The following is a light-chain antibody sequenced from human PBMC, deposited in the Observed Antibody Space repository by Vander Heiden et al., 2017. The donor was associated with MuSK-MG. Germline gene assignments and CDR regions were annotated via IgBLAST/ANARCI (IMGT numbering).Light chain of an antibody. CDR1: ELGQRH. J-gene: IGLJ1*01. V-gene: IGLV3-1*01. CDR3: QVWDGTTGL. Sequence: SYELTQPPSISVSPGQTASITCSGHELGQRHVCWYQQKPGQPPVLVMYESIKRPSGIPERFAGSNSGNTATLTISGTQAVDEDDYYCQVWDGTTGLFGIGTRVTVL. CDR2: ESI.